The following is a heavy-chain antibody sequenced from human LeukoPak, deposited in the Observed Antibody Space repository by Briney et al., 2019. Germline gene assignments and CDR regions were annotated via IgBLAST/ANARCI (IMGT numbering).Heavy chain of an antibody. Sequence: GRSLRLSCAASGFTFDDYAMHWVRQAPGKGLEWVSGISWNGGSIGYADSVKGRFTISRDNAKNSLYLQMNSLRAEDTALYYCAKDRSAGYYGSGSYSDYWGQGTLVTVSS. V-gene: IGHV3-9*01. CDR1: GFTFDDYA. CDR2: ISWNGGSI. D-gene: IGHD3-10*01. CDR3: AKDRSAGYYGSGSYSDY. J-gene: IGHJ4*02.